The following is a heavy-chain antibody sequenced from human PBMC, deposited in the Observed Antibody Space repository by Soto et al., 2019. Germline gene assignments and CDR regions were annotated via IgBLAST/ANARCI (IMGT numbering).Heavy chain of an antibody. Sequence: EVQVVESGGGLVQPGGSLRLSCAASGFTLSSYWMTWVRQAPGKGLEWVANIKEDGSETYYVDSVKGRFTISRDNAKNSLYLQQNSLRAEDTAVYYCAREVLVWFGEFLEDYYYHGMDVWGQGTTVTVSS. CDR2: IKEDGSET. CDR1: GFTLSSYW. D-gene: IGHD3-10*01. CDR3: AREVLVWFGEFLEDYYYHGMDV. V-gene: IGHV3-7*05. J-gene: IGHJ6*02.